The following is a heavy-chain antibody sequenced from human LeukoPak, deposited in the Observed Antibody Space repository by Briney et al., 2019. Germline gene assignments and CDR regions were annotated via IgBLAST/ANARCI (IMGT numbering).Heavy chain of an antibody. CDR1: GGSISSYY. CDR2: IYYSGST. D-gene: IGHD1-26*01. J-gene: IGHJ4*02. V-gene: IGHV4-59*01. CDR3: AREAPGVGATDY. Sequence: SETLSLTCTVSGGSISSYYWSWIRQPPGEGLEWIGYIYYSGSTNYNPSLKSRVTISVDTSKNQFSLKLSSVTAADTAVYYCAREAPGVGATDYWGQGTLVTVSS.